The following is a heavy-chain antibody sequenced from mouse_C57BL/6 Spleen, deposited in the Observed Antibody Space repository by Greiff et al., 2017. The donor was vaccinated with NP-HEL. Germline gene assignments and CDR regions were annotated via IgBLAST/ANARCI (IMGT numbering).Heavy chain of an antibody. Sequence: VQLQQPGADLVKAGASVKMSCKASGYTFTSYWMHWVKQRLGQGLEWFAETNPTNGRTYYNEKFKSKATLTVDKSSSPAYMLLSGPTFEDSAVYYCARIQTIVATYWDDWSQGTNHTGSS. CDR3: ARIQTIVATYWDD. CDR1: GYTFTSYW. J-gene: IGHJ2*01. D-gene: IGHD1-1*01. V-gene: IGHV1S81*02. CDR2: TNPTNGRT.